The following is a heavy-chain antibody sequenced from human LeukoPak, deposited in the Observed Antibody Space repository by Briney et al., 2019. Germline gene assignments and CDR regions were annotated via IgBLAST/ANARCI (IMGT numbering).Heavy chain of an antibody. CDR2: IYYSGST. J-gene: IGHJ4*03. CDR1: GXSIXSHY. D-gene: IGHD1-26*01. Sequence: SETLSLTCTVSGXSIXSHYXXWXXXPXGXGLXWIXYIYYSGSTNYNPSLKSRVTISVDTSKNQFSLKLSSVTAADTAVYYCARARGVGAPRLFDYWGQGTTVTVSS. CDR3: ARARGVGAPRLFDY. V-gene: IGHV4-59*11.